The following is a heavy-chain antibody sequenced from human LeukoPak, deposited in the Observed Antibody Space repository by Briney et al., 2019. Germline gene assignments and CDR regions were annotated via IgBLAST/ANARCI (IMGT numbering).Heavy chain of an antibody. J-gene: IGHJ4*02. D-gene: IGHD1-26*01. CDR3: ASCGNYYGFLYYFEY. CDR2: IKRDGSEK. V-gene: IGHV3-7*01. Sequence: GGSLRLSCAASGFSFNTYWMTWVRQAPGKGLEWVANIKRDGSEKYYVDSVKGRFTISRDNAENSLYLQMNSLRAEDTAVYYCASCGNYYGFLYYFEYWGQGTLVTVSS. CDR1: GFSFNTYW.